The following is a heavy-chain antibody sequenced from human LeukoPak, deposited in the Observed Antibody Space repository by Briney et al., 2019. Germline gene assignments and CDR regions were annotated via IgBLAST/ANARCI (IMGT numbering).Heavy chain of an antibody. D-gene: IGHD1-1*01. CDR1: GFSFTSVS. CDR3: ARDPYTGSMFDY. Sequence: GQSLRLSCVTSGFSFTSVSMSWVRHAPGKGREWVAFIGHVAGDIFYADSVKGRFNISRDDAKGSVYLQMNSLRVDDTAVYFCARDPYTGSMFDYWGHGTLVTVSS. V-gene: IGHV3-21*01. CDR2: IGHVAGDI. J-gene: IGHJ4*01.